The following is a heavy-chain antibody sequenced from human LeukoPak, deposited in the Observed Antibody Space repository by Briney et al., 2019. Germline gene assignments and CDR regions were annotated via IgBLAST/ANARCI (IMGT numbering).Heavy chain of an antibody. CDR2: VSGSGGST. J-gene: IGHJ4*02. V-gene: IGHV3-23*01. Sequence: GGSLRLSCAASGFTFSNYVMSWVRQRPGKGLEWVSTVSGSGGSTYYADSVKGRFTISRDNSNNTLYLQMNSLRAEDTAVYYCAKGAASRGYTYVANWGQGTLVTVSS. CDR1: GFTFSNYV. D-gene: IGHD5-18*01. CDR3: AKGAASRGYTYVAN.